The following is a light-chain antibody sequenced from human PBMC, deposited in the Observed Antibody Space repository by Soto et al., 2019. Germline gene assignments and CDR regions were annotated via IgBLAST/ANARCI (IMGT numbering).Light chain of an antibody. J-gene: IGLJ2*01. CDR3: TSYRGSGIFEV. V-gene: IGLV2-14*01. CDR2: DVT. Sequence: QSALTQPASVSGSPGQSITISCTGTSSDIGVYNYVSWYQQHPGKAPKLMIYDVTKRPSGVSNRFSGSKSSNTASLTISGLQTEDEADYYCTSYRGSGIFEVFGGGTKLTVL. CDR1: SSDIGVYNY.